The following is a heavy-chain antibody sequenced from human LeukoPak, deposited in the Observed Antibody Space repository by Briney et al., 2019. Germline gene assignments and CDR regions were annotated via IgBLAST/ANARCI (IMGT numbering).Heavy chain of an antibody. D-gene: IGHD4-17*01. CDR3: ARDRAPDDYGDYIFLH. CDR1: GYTFTSYD. Sequence: ASVKVSCKASGYTFTSYDINWVRQATGQGLEWMGWMNPNSGNTGYAQKFQGRVTITADKSTSTAYMELSSLRSEDTAVYYCARDRAPDDYGDYIFLHWGQGTLVTVSS. J-gene: IGHJ4*02. V-gene: IGHV1-8*01. CDR2: MNPNSGNT.